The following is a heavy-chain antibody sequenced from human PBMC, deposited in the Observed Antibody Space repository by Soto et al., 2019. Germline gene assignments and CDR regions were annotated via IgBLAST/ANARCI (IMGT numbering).Heavy chain of an antibody. D-gene: IGHD3-3*01. V-gene: IGHV1-2*04. CDR3: ARVLKKYYDFDP. CDR2: INPNSGGT. CDR1: GYTFTGYY. J-gene: IGHJ5*02. Sequence: ASVKVSCKASGYTFTGYYMHWVRQAPGQGLEWMGWINPNSGGTNYAQKFQGWVTMTRDRSKNQFSLKLSSVTAADTAVYYCARVLKKYYDFDPWGQGTLVTVSS.